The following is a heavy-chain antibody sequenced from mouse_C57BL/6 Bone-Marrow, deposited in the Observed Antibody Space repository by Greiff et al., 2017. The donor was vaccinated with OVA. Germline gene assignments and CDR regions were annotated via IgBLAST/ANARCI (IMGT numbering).Heavy chain of an antibody. V-gene: IGHV2-6*01. CDR3: ASRGYYYAMDY. D-gene: IGHD3-1*01. CDR2: IWGVGST. J-gene: IGHJ4*01. Sequence: VQLVESGPGLVAPSQSLSITCTVSGFSLTSYGVDWVRQSPGKGLEWLGVIWGVGSTNYYSALKSSLSISEDNSKSQVFLKMNSLRTDDTAMYYGASRGYYYAMDYWGQGTSVTVSS. CDR1: GFSLTSYG.